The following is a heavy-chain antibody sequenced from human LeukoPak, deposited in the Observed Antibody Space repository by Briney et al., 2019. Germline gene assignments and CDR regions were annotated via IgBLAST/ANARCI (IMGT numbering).Heavy chain of an antibody. D-gene: IGHD2-15*01. CDR3: ARVSCSGCGCYGWDHWYFDL. CDR1: GGSLSRHY. J-gene: IGHJ2*01. Sequence: SETLSLTCIVSGGSLSRHYWSWLRQPPGKGLEWIGYIYYSGSTNYNPSLKSRVTISVDTSKNQFSLKLSSVTAADTAVYYCARVSCSGCGCYGWDHWYFDLWGRGTLVTVSS. V-gene: IGHV4-59*11. CDR2: IYYSGST.